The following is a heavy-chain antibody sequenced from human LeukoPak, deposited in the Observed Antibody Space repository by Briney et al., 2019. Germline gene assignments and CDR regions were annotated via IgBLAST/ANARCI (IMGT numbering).Heavy chain of an antibody. Sequence: SETLSLTCTVSGGSISSYYWSWIRQPAGKGLEWIGRIYTSGSTNYNPSLKSRVTMSVDTSKNQFSLKLSPVTAADTAVYYCARDLGFWSGSDAFDIWGQGTMVTVSS. V-gene: IGHV4-4*07. CDR1: GGSISSYY. J-gene: IGHJ3*02. D-gene: IGHD3-3*01. CDR3: ARDLGFWSGSDAFDI. CDR2: IYTSGST.